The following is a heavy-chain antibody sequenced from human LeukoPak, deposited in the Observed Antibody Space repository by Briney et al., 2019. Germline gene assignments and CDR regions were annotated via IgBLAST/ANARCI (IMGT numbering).Heavy chain of an antibody. Sequence: PGGSLRLSCAASGFSFSNYGMHWVRQAPGKGLEWVALIWFDGSNKYYADSVKGRFTISRDNSKNTLYLQMNSLRAEDTAVYYCARTSYDSTWAMDFFDFWGQGSLVTVSS. CDR1: GFSFSNYG. D-gene: IGHD3-22*01. V-gene: IGHV3-33*08. J-gene: IGHJ4*02. CDR3: ARTSYDSTWAMDFFDF. CDR2: IWFDGSNK.